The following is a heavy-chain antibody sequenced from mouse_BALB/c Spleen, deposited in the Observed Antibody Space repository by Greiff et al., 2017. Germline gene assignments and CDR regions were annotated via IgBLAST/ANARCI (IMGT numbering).Heavy chain of an antibody. CDR3: ARGKNGNYIYAMDY. D-gene: IGHD2-1*01. J-gene: IGHJ4*01. V-gene: IGHV1S41*01. Sequence: DLVKPGASVKLSCKASGYTFPSYWINWIKQRPGQGLEWIGRIAPGSGSTYYNEMFKGKATLTVDTSSSTAYIQLSSLSSEDSAVYFCARGKNGNYIYAMDYWGQGTSVTVSS. CDR1: GYTFPSYW. CDR2: IAPGSGST.